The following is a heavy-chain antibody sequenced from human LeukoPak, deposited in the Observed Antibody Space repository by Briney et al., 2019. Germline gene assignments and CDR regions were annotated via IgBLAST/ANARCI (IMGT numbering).Heavy chain of an antibody. CDR3: ARDRFSVLYQNSVHYYYYMDV. CDR1: GFTVSSNY. CDR2: ICSGGST. V-gene: IGHV3-53*01. J-gene: IGHJ6*03. D-gene: IGHD2-8*01. Sequence: GGSLRLSCAASGFTVSSNYMSWVRQAPGKGLEWVSVICSGGSTYYADSVKGRFTISRDNSKNTLYLQMNSLRAEDTAVYYCARDRFSVLYQNSVHYYYYMDVWGKGTTVTVSS.